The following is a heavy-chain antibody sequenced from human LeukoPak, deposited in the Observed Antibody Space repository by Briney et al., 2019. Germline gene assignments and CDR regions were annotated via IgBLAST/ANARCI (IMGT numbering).Heavy chain of an antibody. D-gene: IGHD2-15*01. V-gene: IGHV4-39*07. J-gene: IGHJ6*03. CDR2: IYYSGST. Sequence: SETLSLTCTVSGGSISSSSYYWGWIRQPPGKGLEWIGSIYYSGSTYYNPSLKSRVTISVDTSKNQFSLKLSSVTAADTAVYYCARPSIEYCSGGSCSLGGYYYYYMDVWGKGTTVTISS. CDR3: ARPSIEYCSGGSCSLGGYYYYYMDV. CDR1: GGSISSSSYY.